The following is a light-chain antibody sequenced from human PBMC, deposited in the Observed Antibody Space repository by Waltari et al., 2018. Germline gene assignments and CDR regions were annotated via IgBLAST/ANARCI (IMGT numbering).Light chain of an antibody. CDR2: WAS. CDR3: HLYYSKWWT. J-gene: IGKJ1*01. CDR1: VSYFYICKND. V-gene: IGKV4-1*01. Sequence: VSYFYICKNDLACEHQKPGQPPKLLIYWASNRASGVPDRFAGSGSGPDFTLTISSLQAEDVSVYHCHLYYSKWWTFGQGTKVEIK.